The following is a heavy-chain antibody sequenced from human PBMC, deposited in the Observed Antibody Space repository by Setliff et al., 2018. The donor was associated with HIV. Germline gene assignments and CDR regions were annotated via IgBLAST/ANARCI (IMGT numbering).Heavy chain of an antibody. V-gene: IGHV4-4*07. CDR1: DDSINSYY. CDR2: IHTSGSI. D-gene: IGHD3-22*01. J-gene: IGHJ4*02. CDR3: ARAGYYFPYFDY. Sequence: SETLSLTCTFSDDSINSYYCAWIRQPAGKRLQLIGRIHTSGSINYNPSLGSRVFLSVDPSKNQCSLKVHSLTAADTAVYYCARAGYYFPYFDYWGQGILVTVSS.